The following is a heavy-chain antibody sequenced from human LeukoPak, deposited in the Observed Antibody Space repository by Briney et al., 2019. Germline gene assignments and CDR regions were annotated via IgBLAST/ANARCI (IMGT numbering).Heavy chain of an antibody. J-gene: IGHJ4*02. CDR3: AREAVAAAGRPFDY. CDR2: ISSSGSTI. V-gene: IGHV3-11*01. D-gene: IGHD6-13*01. Sequence: GVSLRLSCAASGFTFSDYYMSWIRQAPGKGLEWVSYISSSGSTIYYADSVKGRFTISRDNAKNSLYLQMNSLRAEDTAVYYCAREAVAAAGRPFDYWGQGTLVTVSS. CDR1: GFTFSDYY.